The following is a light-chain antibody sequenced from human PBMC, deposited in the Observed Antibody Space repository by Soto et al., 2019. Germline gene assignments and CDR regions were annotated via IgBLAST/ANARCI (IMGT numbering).Light chain of an antibody. V-gene: IGKV3-11*01. CDR2: DAS. Sequence: EIVLTQSPATLSLSLGERATLSCRASQRIGNSLAWYQQKPGQAPSLLISDASNRATGIPARFSGSGSGTDFSLTISSPEPEDFAVYYCQHRYSWPLTFGGGTKVDIK. CDR1: QRIGNS. CDR3: QHRYSWPLT. J-gene: IGKJ4*01.